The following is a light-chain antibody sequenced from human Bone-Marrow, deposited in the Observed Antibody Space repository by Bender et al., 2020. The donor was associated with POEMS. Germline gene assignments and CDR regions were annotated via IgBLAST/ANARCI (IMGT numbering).Light chain of an antibody. J-gene: IGLJ1*01. CDR1: SNDVGGYNF. Sequence: QSALTQPASVSGSPGQSITISCTGTSNDVGGYNFVSWYQQHPGKAPKLIIYAVSDRPSGISNRFSGSKSGNTASLTISGLQAEDEADYFCGSYTASNTYVFGTGTKVTVL. V-gene: IGLV2-14*03. CDR2: AVS. CDR3: GSYTASNTYV.